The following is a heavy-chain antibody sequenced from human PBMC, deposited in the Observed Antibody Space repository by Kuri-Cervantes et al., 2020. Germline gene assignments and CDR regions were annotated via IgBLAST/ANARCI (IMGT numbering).Heavy chain of an antibody. CDR2: ISAYNGNT. Sequence: ASVKVSCKASGYTFTSYGISWVRQAPGQGLEWMGWISAYNGNTKYSQKFQGRVTITRDTSASTAYMELSSLRSEDTAVYYCARELPIGWNYAGYYMDVWGKGTTVTVSS. V-gene: IGHV1-18*01. CDR1: GYTFTSYG. D-gene: IGHD1-7*01. CDR3: ARELPIGWNYAGYYMDV. J-gene: IGHJ6*03.